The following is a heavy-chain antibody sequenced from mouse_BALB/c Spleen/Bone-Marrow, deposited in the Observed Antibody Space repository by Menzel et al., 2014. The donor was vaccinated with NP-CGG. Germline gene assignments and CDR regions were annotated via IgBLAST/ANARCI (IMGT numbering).Heavy chain of an antibody. CDR1: EFTFSSFG. J-gene: IGHJ2*01. CDR3: ARDVPLYDVGYFDY. D-gene: IGHD2-14*01. CDR2: ISSGSSTI. V-gene: IGHV5-17*02. Sequence: VQLQQSGGGLVQPGGSRKLSCAASEFTFSSFGMHWVRQAPEKGLEWVAYISSGSSTIYYADTVKGRFTISRDNPKNTLFLQMTSLRSEDTAMYYCARDVPLYDVGYFDYWGQGTTLTVSS.